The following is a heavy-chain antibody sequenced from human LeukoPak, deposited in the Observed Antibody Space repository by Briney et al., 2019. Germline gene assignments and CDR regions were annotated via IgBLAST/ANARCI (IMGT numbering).Heavy chain of an antibody. V-gene: IGHV3-66*01. J-gene: IGHJ6*02. D-gene: IGHD4-17*01. CDR1: GFTVSSNY. CDR2: IYSGGST. CDR3: AITVTVYYYGMDL. Sequence: PGGSLRLSCAASGFTVSSNYMSWVRQAPGKGLEWVSVIYSGGSTYYADSVKGRFTISRDNSKNTLYLQMNSLRAEDTAVYYCAITVTVYYYGMDLWGQGTTVTVSS.